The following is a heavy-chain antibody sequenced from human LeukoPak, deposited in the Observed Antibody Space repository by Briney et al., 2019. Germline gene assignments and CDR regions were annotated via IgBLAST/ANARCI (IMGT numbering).Heavy chain of an antibody. D-gene: IGHD3-10*01. CDR2: INYSGIT. V-gene: IGHV4-34*01. Sequence: SETLSLTCAVFGGSFSGYYWSWIRQPPGKALEWIGEINYSGITNYNPSLKGRVTISVDTSKNQFSLKLSSVTAADTAVYYCARQEEYYGSGSYYDYWGQGTLVTVSS. CDR1: GGSFSGYY. J-gene: IGHJ4*02. CDR3: ARQEEYYGSGSYYDY.